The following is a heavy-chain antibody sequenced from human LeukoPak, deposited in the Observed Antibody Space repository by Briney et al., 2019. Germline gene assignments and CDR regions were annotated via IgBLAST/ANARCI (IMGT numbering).Heavy chain of an antibody. J-gene: IGHJ5*02. V-gene: IGHV3-21*01. CDR2: ISSSSSYI. CDR3: AKDPYYYGSGSYFNWFDP. D-gene: IGHD3-10*01. CDR1: GFTFSSYS. Sequence: GGSLRLSCAASGFTFSSYSMNWVRQAPGKGLEWVSSISSSSSYIYYADSVKGRFTISRDNAKNTLYLQMNSLRAEDTAVYYCAKDPYYYGSGSYFNWFDPWGQGTLVTVSS.